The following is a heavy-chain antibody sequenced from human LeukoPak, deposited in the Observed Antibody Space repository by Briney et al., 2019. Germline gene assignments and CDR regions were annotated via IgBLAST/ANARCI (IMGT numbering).Heavy chain of an antibody. Sequence: SGTLSLTCAVSGGSISSSNWWSWVRPPPGKGLEGIGEIYHSGSTNYNPSLKRRVTISVDKSKNHFSLKLSSVTAADTAVYYCARVLSSIRVELRFLEWLFESSWFDPWGQGTLVTVSS. J-gene: IGHJ5*02. CDR1: GGSISSSNW. CDR2: IYHSGST. D-gene: IGHD3-3*01. V-gene: IGHV4-4*02. CDR3: ARVLSSIRVELRFLEWLFESSWFDP.